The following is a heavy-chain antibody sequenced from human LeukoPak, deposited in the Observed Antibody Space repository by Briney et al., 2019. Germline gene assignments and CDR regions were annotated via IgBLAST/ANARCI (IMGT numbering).Heavy chain of an antibody. CDR2: ISYDGSNK. V-gene: IGHV3-30-3*01. Sequence: GGSLRVSCAASGFTFSSYAMHWVCQAPGKGLEWVAVISYDGSNKYYADSVKGRFTISRDNSKNTLYLQMNSLRAEDTAVYYCARDMGLLGYCTNGVCYYFDYWGQGTLVTVSS. CDR3: ARDMGLLGYCTNGVCYYFDY. CDR1: GFTFSSYA. D-gene: IGHD2-8*01. J-gene: IGHJ4*02.